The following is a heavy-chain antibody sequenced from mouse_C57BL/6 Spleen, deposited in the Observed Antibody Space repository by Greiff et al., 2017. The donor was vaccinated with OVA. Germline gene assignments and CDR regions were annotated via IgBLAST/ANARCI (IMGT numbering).Heavy chain of an antibody. J-gene: IGHJ4*01. D-gene: IGHD5-1-1*01. CDR3: AMDGKYTAGAMDY. V-gene: IGHV1-52*01. CDR2: IDPSDSET. Sequence: VQLQQPGAELVRPGSSVKLSCKASGYTFTSYWMHWVKQRPIQGLEWIGNIDPSDSETHYNQKFKDKATLTVDKSSSTAYMQLSSLTSEDSAVYYCAMDGKYTAGAMDYWGQGTSVTVSS. CDR1: GYTFTSYW.